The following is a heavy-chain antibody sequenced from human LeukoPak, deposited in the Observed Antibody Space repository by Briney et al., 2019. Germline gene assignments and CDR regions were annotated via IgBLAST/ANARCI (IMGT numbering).Heavy chain of an antibody. CDR1: GFTFDDYA. CDR2: ISWNSGSI. CDR3: AKEGDDGCFDY. J-gene: IGHJ4*02. D-gene: IGHD5-24*01. V-gene: IGHV3-9*03. Sequence: GRSLRLSCAASGFTFDDYAMHWVRQAPGKGLEWVSGISWNSGSIGYADSVKGRSTISRDNAKNSLYLQMNSLRAEDMALYYCAKEGDDGCFDYWGQGTLVTVSS.